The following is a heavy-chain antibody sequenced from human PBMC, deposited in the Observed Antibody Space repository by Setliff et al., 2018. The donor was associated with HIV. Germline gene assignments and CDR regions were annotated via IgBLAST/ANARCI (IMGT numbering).Heavy chain of an antibody. Sequence: GGSLRLSCAASGFTFSTFSMSWVRQAPGKGLEGVSSITSRSADIYYADSVRGRFTISRDNARNSLLLQMNSLRADDTAVYYCARVRPLGYCSTGACPPDYWGQGTLVTVSS. V-gene: IGHV3-21*01. CDR1: GFTFSTFS. CDR2: ITSRSADI. CDR3: ARVRPLGYCSTGACPPDY. J-gene: IGHJ4*02. D-gene: IGHD2-8*01.